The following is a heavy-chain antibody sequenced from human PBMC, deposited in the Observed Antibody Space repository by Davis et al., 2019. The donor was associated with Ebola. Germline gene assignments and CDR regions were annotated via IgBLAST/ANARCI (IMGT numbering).Heavy chain of an antibody. D-gene: IGHD4-11*01. J-gene: IGHJ6*02. V-gene: IGHV4-59*01. CDR2: IYYSGST. CDR1: GGFISSDY. Sequence: MPSETLSLTCTVSGGFISSDYWSWIRQPPGKGLEWIGYIYYSGSTNYNPSLKSRVTISVDTSKNQFSLKLSSVTAADTAVYYCAGGAMTTVTTSTYGMDVWGQGTTVTVSS. CDR3: AGGAMTTVTTSTYGMDV.